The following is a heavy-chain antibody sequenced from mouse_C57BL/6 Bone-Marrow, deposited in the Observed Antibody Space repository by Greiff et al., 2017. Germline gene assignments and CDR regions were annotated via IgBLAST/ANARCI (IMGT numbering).Heavy chain of an antibody. D-gene: IGHD2-2*01. Sequence: QVQLQQPGAELVKPGASVKLSCKASGYTFTSYWMQWVKQRPGQGLEWIGEIDPSDSYTNYNQKFKGKATLTVDTSSSTAYMQLSSLTSEDSAVYYCARRGYVFFDYWGQGTTLTVSS. CDR1: GYTFTSYW. J-gene: IGHJ2*01. V-gene: IGHV1-50*01. CDR2: IDPSDSYT. CDR3: ARRGYVFFDY.